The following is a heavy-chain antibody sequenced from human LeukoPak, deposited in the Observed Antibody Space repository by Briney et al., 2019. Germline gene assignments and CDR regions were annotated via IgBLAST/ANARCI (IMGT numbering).Heavy chain of an antibody. D-gene: IGHD2-2*01. CDR3: ALGYCSSTSCYENFDY. CDR2: IYHSGST. J-gene: IGHJ4*02. Sequence: SGTLSLTCAVSGYSISSGYYWGWGRPPPGKGLGGVGRIYHSGSTYYNPSLKRRVTLSVDTSKNEFSLKLSPVTAADTAVYYCALGYCSSTSCYENFDYWGQGTLVTVSS. V-gene: IGHV4-38-2*01. CDR1: GYSISSGYY.